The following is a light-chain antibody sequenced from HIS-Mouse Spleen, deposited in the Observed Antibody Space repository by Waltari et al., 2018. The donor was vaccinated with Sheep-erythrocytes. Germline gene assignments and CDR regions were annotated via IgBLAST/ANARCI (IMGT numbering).Light chain of an antibody. V-gene: IGLV3-25*03. Sequence: SYELTQPPSVSVSPGQTARITCSGDALPKQYAYWYQQKPGQDPVVVIYKDSERPSGSPERCSGSSSGTTVTLTISGVQAEDEADYYCQSADSSGTYVFGTGTKVTVL. J-gene: IGLJ1*01. CDR2: KDS. CDR3: QSADSSGTYV. CDR1: ALPKQY.